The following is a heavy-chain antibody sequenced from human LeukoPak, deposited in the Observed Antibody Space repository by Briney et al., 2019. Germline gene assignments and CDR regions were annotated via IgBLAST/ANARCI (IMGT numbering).Heavy chain of an antibody. J-gene: IGHJ4*02. V-gene: IGHV3-48*03. CDR1: GFTFSIYE. Sequence: PGGSLRLSCTASGFTFSIYEMTWVRQVPGKGLEWVSYIDSSAETLYYMDSVKGRFTISRDNAENSLYLQMNSLRAEDTAVYYCARDADVGVYLDYWGQGTLVTVSS. CDR2: IDSSAETL. D-gene: IGHD2-8*01. CDR3: ARDADVGVYLDY.